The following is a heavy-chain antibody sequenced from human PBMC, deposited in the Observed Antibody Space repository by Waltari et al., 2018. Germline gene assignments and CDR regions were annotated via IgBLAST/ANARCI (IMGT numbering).Heavy chain of an antibody. CDR2: INSDGRSA. V-gene: IGHV3-74*01. D-gene: IGHD4-17*01. Sequence: EVQLVESGGDLVQPGGSLRLSCAASGFTFSSHWMHWVRQAPGKGLVWVSRINSDGRSAGYADSVKGRFTISRDNAKSTLYLHMNGLRAEDTAVYYCVRDLYDYGDYGIFWGQGTLVTVSS. CDR1: GFTFSSHW. CDR3: VRDLYDYGDYGIF. J-gene: IGHJ4*02.